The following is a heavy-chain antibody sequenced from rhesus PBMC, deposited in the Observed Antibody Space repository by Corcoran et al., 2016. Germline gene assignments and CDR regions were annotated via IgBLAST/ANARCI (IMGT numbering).Heavy chain of an antibody. Sequence: EVQLVQSGAEVKKPGASVKIPCQASGYTSTDYYLHWVHKAPGKGFEWMGRVDPEDGEAIHAQKFQYRVTITADTATDTAYMELSSLRSEDTAVYYCATALGAAAAVDDWGQGVLVTVSS. CDR1: GYTSTDYY. CDR2: VDPEDGEA. D-gene: IGHD6-31*01. V-gene: IGHV1-111*02. CDR3: ATALGAAAAVDD. J-gene: IGHJ4*01.